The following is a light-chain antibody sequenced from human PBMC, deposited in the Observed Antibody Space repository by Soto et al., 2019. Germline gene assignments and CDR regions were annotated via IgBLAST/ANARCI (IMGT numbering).Light chain of an antibody. Sequence: DIQMPQSPSSLSASVGDTVTLTCRASQSADNYLKWYQQKPGKAPRLLIYAASTLQRGVRSRFSASGSGTDFTLTISSLKPDDFATYYCQQYLRPPLTFGPGTKVDIK. CDR3: QQYLRPPLT. CDR1: QSADNY. V-gene: IGKV1-39*01. J-gene: IGKJ3*01. CDR2: AAS.